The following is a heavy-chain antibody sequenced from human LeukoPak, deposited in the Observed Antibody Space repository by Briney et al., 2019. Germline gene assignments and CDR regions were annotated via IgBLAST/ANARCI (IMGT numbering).Heavy chain of an antibody. Sequence: PSETLSLTCTVSGGSVSIGSDYWSWIRQPPGKGLEWIGEINHSGSTNYNPSLKSRVTISVDTSKNQFSLKLSSVTAADTAVYYCARGKLYYDFWSGPNYYGMDVWGQGTTVTVSS. CDR3: ARGKLYYDFWSGPNYYGMDV. V-gene: IGHV4-39*07. D-gene: IGHD3-3*01. CDR1: GGSVSIGSDY. CDR2: INHSGST. J-gene: IGHJ6*02.